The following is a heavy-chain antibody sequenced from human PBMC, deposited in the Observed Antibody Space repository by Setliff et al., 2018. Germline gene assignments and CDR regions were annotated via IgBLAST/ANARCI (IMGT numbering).Heavy chain of an antibody. Sequence: ASVKVSCKASGYTFTGYYMYWVRQAPGQGLEWMGRINPSSGATIYAQKFQGRVTMTSDTSISTAYMELGRLRSDDTAVYFCARGYSYGPFGYWGQGTLVTVSS. CDR2: INPSSGAT. D-gene: IGHD5-18*01. CDR3: ARGYSYGPFGY. CDR1: GYTFTGYY. J-gene: IGHJ4*02. V-gene: IGHV1-2*06.